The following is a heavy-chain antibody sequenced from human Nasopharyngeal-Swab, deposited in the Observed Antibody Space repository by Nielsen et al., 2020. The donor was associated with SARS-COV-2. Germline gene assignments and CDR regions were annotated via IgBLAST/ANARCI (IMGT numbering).Heavy chain of an antibody. V-gene: IGHV4-34*01. Sequence: SETLSLTCAVYGGSFSGYYWSWIRQPPGKGLEWIGEINHSGSTNYNPSLKSRVTISVDTSKNQFSLKLSSVTAADTAVHYCARGPLGYCTGGVCYGLDYWGQGTLVTVSS. D-gene: IGHD2-8*02. CDR1: GGSFSGYY. CDR2: INHSGST. J-gene: IGHJ4*02. CDR3: ARGPLGYCTGGVCYGLDY.